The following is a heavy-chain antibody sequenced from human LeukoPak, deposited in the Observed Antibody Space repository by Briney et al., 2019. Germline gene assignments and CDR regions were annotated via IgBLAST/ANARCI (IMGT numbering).Heavy chain of an antibody. D-gene: IGHD2-21*01. CDR2: IRGKAAGGTA. CDR1: GFTFGDYS. Sequence: GGSLRLSCTTSGFTFGDYSMTWFRQAPGKGLEWVSFIRGKAAGGTAEYAASVQGRFTLSRDDSKSIAYLQMNSLKTEDTAVYYCVTDLVIKGYFDYWGQGALVTVSS. V-gene: IGHV3-49*03. J-gene: IGHJ4*02. CDR3: VTDLVIKGYFDY.